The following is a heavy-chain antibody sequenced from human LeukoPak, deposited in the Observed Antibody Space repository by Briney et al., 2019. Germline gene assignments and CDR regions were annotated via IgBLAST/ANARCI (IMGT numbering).Heavy chain of an antibody. CDR1: GFTFSSYG. V-gene: IGHV3-23*01. J-gene: IGHJ4*02. Sequence: GGSLRLSCAASGFTFSSYGMSWVRQAPGKGLEWVSDISGSGGSTYYADSVKGRFTISRDNSKNTMYLQMNSLRAEDTAVYYCAKRIQSAMAMGYWGQGTLVTVSS. CDR2: ISGSGGST. CDR3: AKRIQSAMAMGY. D-gene: IGHD5-18*01.